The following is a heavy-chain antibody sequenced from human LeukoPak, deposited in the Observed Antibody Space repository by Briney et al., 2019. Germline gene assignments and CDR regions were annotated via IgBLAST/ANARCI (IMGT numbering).Heavy chain of an antibody. V-gene: IGHV3-74*01. CDR2: IDNDGSDT. CDR1: GFTFRNYW. CDR3: ARGGYHHGFDI. J-gene: IGHJ3*02. Sequence: GGSLRLSCAASGFTFRNYWIHWVHQAPGKGLVWISRIDNDGSDTIYADSVKGRFTTSRDNAKNTLYLQMNSLRAEDTAVYYCARGGYHHGFDIWGQGTMVTVSS. D-gene: IGHD5-18*01.